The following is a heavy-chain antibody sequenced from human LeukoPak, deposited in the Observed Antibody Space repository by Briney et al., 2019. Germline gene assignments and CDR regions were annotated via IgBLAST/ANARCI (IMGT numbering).Heavy chain of an antibody. D-gene: IGHD6-13*01. CDR2: IYHSGST. CDR3: ARGLSSSWSHFDY. J-gene: IGHJ4*02. CDR1: GGSISSSNW. V-gene: IGHV4-4*02. Sequence: SETLSLTCAVSGGSISSSNWWSWVRQPPGKGLEWIGEIYHSGSTNYNPSLKSRVTISVDKSKNQFSLRLSSATAADTAVYYCARGLSSSWSHFDYWGQGTLVSVSS.